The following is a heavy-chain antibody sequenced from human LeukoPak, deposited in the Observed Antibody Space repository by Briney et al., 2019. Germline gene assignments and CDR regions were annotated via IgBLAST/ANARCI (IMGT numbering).Heavy chain of an antibody. Sequence: GGSLRLSCAAYGFTFSSYSMNWVRQAPGKGLEWVSFISTSSSYIYYADSVKGRFTISRDNAKNSLYLEMNSLRAEDTAVYYCARGIAARTVSDYWGQGTLVTVSS. CDR2: ISTSSSYI. CDR1: GFTFSSYS. CDR3: ARGIAARTVSDY. V-gene: IGHV3-21*01. D-gene: IGHD6-6*01. J-gene: IGHJ4*02.